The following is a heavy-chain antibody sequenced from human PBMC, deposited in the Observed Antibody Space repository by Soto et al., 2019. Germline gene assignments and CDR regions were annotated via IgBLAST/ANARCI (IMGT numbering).Heavy chain of an antibody. CDR1: GFTFSSYT. D-gene: IGHD3-10*01. J-gene: IGHJ4*02. CDR2: ISSSGGST. V-gene: IGHV3-23*01. Sequence: EVQLLESGGGLVQPGGSLRLSCAASGFTFSSYTMSWVRQGPGKGLEWVSGISSSGGSTVYADSVKGRFTISRDNFKTTLYLQMNSLSAEDTAVYYCAKGGGDYWGQGTPVTVSS. CDR3: AKGGGDY.